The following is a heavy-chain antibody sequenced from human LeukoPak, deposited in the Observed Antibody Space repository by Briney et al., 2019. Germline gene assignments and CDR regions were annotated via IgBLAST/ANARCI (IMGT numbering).Heavy chain of an antibody. CDR2: IYYSGST. CDR3: ATRDYSGAFDI. V-gene: IGHV4-39*07. Sequence: SETLSLTCTVSGGSISSGSYYWSWIRQPAGKGLEWIGRIYYSGSTYYNPSLKSRVTISVDTSKNQFSLKLSSVTAADTAVYYRATRDYSGAFDIWGQGTMVTVSS. CDR1: GGSISSGSYY. D-gene: IGHD4-17*01. J-gene: IGHJ3*02.